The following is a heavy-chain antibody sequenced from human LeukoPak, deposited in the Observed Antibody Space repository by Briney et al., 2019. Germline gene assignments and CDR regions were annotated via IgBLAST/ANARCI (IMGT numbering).Heavy chain of an antibody. CDR2: IIPIFGTA. CDR1: GGTFSSYA. CDR3: ARGSAMGGIWFDP. J-gene: IGHJ5*02. Sequence: ASVKVSCEASGGTFSSYAISWVRQAPGQGLEWMGGIIPIFGTANYAQKFQGRVTITADESTSTAYMELSSLRSEDTAVYYCARGSAMGGIWFDPWGQGTLVTVSS. V-gene: IGHV1-69*01. D-gene: IGHD3-10*01.